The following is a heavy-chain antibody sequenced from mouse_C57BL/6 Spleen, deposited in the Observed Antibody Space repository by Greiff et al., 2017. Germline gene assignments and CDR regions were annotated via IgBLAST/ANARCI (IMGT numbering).Heavy chain of an antibody. CDR3: ARRRYYGRAMDY. CDR2: IDPSDSYT. J-gene: IGHJ4*01. Sequence: VQLQQSGAELVKPGASVKLSCKASGYTFTSYWMQWVKQRPGQGLEWIGEIDPSDSYTNYNQKFKGKATLTVDTSSSTAYMQLSSLTSEDSAVYYCARRRYYGRAMDYWGQGTSVTVSS. D-gene: IGHD1-1*01. CDR1: GYTFTSYW. V-gene: IGHV1-50*01.